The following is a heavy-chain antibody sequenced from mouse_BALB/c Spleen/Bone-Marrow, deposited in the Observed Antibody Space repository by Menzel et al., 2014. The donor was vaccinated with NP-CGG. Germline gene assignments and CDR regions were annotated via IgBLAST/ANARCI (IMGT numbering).Heavy chain of an antibody. J-gene: IGHJ3*01. CDR3: ARMHYYGYVAY. CDR2: INPDSSTI. V-gene: IGHV4-1*02. CDR1: GFDFSRYW. D-gene: IGHD1-2*01. Sequence: VQLKQSGGGLVQPGGSLKLSCAASGFDFSRYWMSWVRQAPGKGLEWIGEINPDSSTINYTPSLKDKFIISRDNAKNTLFLQMSKVRSEDTALYYCARMHYYGYVAYWGQGTLVTVSA.